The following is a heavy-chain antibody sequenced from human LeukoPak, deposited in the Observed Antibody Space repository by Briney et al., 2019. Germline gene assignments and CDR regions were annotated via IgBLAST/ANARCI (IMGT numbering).Heavy chain of an antibody. CDR3: AKESKSTSSWYYFDS. Sequence: PGGSLRLSCAASGFTFSSYSMNWVRQAPGKGLEWVSSFSVTAHTAHYADSVKGRFTVSRDTSKSTLYLQMKGLRVEDTAVYYCAKESKSTSSWYYFDSWGQGTLVTVSS. CDR2: FSVTAHTA. CDR1: GFTFSSYS. V-gene: IGHV3-23*01. D-gene: IGHD6-13*01. J-gene: IGHJ4*02.